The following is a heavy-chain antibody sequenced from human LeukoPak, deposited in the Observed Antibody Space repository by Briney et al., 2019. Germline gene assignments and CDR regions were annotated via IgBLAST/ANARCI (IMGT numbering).Heavy chain of an antibody. J-gene: IGHJ4*02. CDR2: INSDGSTT. CDR1: GFIFSSYW. V-gene: IGHV3-74*01. D-gene: IGHD6-19*01. Sequence: GGSLRLSCAASGFIFSSYWMHWVRQAPGKGLVWVSRINSDGSTTTYADSVKGRFTISRDNSKNTLYLQMNSLRAEDTAVYYCASLISGWSEFDYWGQGTLVTVSS. CDR3: ASLISGWSEFDY.